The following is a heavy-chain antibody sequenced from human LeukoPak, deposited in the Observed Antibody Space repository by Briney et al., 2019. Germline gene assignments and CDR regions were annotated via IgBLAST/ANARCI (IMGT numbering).Heavy chain of an antibody. CDR1: GYSFTSYW. J-gene: IGHJ4*02. Sequence: GESLKISCKGSGYSFTSYWIGWVRQMPGKGLEWMGIIYPGDSDTRYSPSFQGQVTISADKSISTAYLQWSSLKASDTAMYYCARLAIKNSTVTTYDYWGQGTLVTVSS. D-gene: IGHD4-17*01. V-gene: IGHV5-51*01. CDR2: IYPGDSDT. CDR3: ARLAIKNSTVTTYDY.